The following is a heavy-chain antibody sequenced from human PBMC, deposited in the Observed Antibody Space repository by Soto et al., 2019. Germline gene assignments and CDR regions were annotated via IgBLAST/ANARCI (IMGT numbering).Heavy chain of an antibody. V-gene: IGHV3-33*08. CDR2: MWHEGSNK. D-gene: IGHD3-22*01. Sequence: GGSLRLSCAASGFTFSNYGMHWVRQAPGKGLEWVAVMWHEGSNKYYTDSVKGRFTISRDNSKNTLYLQMNSLRAEDTAVYYCARDPPEDSGGYFAFDYWGQGTLVTSPQ. CDR3: ARDPPEDSGGYFAFDY. CDR1: GFTFSNYG. J-gene: IGHJ4*02.